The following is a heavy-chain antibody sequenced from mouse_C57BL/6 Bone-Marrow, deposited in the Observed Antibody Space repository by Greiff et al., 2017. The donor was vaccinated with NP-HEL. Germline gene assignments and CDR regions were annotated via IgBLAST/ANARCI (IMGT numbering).Heavy chain of an antibody. D-gene: IGHD1-1*01. CDR3: ARCSSYDYYAMDY. V-gene: IGHV1-69*01. CDR1: GYTFTSYW. CDR2: IDPSDSYT. Sequence: VQLQQPGAELVMPGASVKLSCKASGYTFTSYWKHWVKQRPGQGLEWIGEIDPSDSYTNYNQKFKGKSTLTVDKSSSTAYMQLSSLTSEDSAVYYCARCSSYDYYAMDYWGQGTSVTVSS. J-gene: IGHJ4*01.